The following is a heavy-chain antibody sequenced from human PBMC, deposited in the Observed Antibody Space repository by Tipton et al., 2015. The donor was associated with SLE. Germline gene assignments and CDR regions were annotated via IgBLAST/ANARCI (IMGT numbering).Heavy chain of an antibody. J-gene: IGHJ3*02. CDR1: GGSISSSSYY. CDR2: IYYSGRT. D-gene: IGHD3-10*02. Sequence: LRLSCTVSGGSISSSSYYWGWVRQPPGKGLEWIGSIYYSGRTYYNPSLKSRVTISVDTSKNQFSLKLSSVTAADTAVYYCARHVRVEPHDAFDIWGQGTMVTVSS. V-gene: IGHV4-39*07. CDR3: ARHVRVEPHDAFDI.